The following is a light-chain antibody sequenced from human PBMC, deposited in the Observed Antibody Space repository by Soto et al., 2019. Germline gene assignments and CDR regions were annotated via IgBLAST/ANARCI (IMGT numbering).Light chain of an antibody. Sequence: DIVLTQTPLSSPVTLGQPASISCRSSQSLVHSDGNTYFNWLQQRQGQPPRLLIYKISKRFPGVPDRFRGRGAGTDFTLKISRVEAEEVGVYYFMQATQSYTFGQGTKLEIK. V-gene: IGKV2-24*01. CDR3: MQATQSYT. CDR2: KIS. CDR1: QSLVHSDGNTY. J-gene: IGKJ2*01.